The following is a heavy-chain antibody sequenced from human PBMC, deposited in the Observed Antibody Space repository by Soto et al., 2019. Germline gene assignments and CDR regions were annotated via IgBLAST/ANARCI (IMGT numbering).Heavy chain of an antibody. CDR2: IYYSGST. J-gene: IGHJ3*02. V-gene: IGHV4-30-4*01. CDR1: GGSISSGDYY. Sequence: SETLSLTCTVSGGSISSGDYYWSWIRQPPGKGLEWIGYIYYSGSTYYNPSLKSRVTISVDTSKNQFSLKLSSVTAAGTAVYYCARADITMVRGVRAFDIWGQGTMVTVSS. CDR3: ARADITMVRGVRAFDI. D-gene: IGHD3-10*01.